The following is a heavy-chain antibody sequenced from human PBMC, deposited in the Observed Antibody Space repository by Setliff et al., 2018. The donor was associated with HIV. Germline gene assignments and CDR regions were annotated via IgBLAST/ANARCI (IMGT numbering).Heavy chain of an antibody. Sequence: GGSLRLSCAASGFTFSNFALHWVRQAPGKGLEWVAVISYDGSNKYYADSVKGRFTISRDNSKNSLYLQMNSLRADDPAVFYCARAHYDFWSGYCDYWGQGTLVTVSS. CDR1: GFTFSNFA. CDR3: ARAHYDFWSGYCDY. V-gene: IGHV3-30*04. D-gene: IGHD3-3*01. CDR2: ISYDGSNK. J-gene: IGHJ4*02.